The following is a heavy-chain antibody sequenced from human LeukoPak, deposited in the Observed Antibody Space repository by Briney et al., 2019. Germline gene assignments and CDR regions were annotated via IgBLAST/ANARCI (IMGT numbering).Heavy chain of an antibody. Sequence: GGSLRLSCAASGFTFSSYAMSWVRQAPGKGLEWVSLISGSGGSTYYADSVKGRYTISRDNSKNTLYLQMNSLRVEDTAGYYCAKSPVPYCSGGSCYGMDVWGQGTTVTVSS. CDR3: AKSPVPYCSGGSCYGMDV. CDR1: GFTFSSYA. J-gene: IGHJ6*02. CDR2: ISGSGGST. D-gene: IGHD2-15*01. V-gene: IGHV3-23*01.